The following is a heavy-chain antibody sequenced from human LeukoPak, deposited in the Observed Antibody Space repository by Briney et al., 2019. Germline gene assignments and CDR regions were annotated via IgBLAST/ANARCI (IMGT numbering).Heavy chain of an antibody. CDR1: GFTFSSYA. CDR3: ARDAPNAFDI. J-gene: IGHJ3*02. Sequence: GGSLRLSCAASGFTFSSYAMSWVRQAPGKGLEWVSAISGSGGSTYYADSVKGRLTISRDNAKNSLYLQMNSLRAEDTAVYYCARDAPNAFDIWGQGTMVTVSS. V-gene: IGHV3-23*01. CDR2: ISGSGGST.